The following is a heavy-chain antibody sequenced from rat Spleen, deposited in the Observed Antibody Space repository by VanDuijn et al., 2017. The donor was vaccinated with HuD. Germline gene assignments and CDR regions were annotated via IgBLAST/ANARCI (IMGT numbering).Heavy chain of an antibody. CDR1: GFTFSDYY. V-gene: IGHV5-29*01. D-gene: IGHD1-4*01. CDR2: ISYDGSST. J-gene: IGHJ1*01. CDR3: ARLPDYPGIDWYFDF. Sequence: EVQLVESDGGLVQPGRSLKLSCAASGFTFSDYYMAWVRQAPTKGLEWVATISYDGSSTYYRDPVKGRFTIPRDNAKSTLYLQMDSLRSEDTATYYCARLPDYPGIDWYFDFWGPGTMVTVSS.